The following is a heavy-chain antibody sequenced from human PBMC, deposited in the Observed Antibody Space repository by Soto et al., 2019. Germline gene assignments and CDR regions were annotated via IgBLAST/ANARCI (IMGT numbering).Heavy chain of an antibody. D-gene: IGHD2-15*01. J-gene: IGHJ6*02. V-gene: IGHV1-2*04. CDR3: ARDLVLNPGYCSGGSCYSTRYGMDV. CDR2: INPNSGGT. CDR1: GYTFTGYY. Sequence: ASVKVSCKASGYTFTGYYMHWVRQAPGQGLEWMGWINPNSGGTNYAHKFQGWVTMTRDTSISTAYMELSRLRSDDTAVYYCARDLVLNPGYCSGGSCYSTRYGMDVWGQGTTVNVSS.